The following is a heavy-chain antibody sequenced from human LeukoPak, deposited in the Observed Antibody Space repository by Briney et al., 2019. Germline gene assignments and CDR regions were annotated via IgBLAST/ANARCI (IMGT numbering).Heavy chain of an antibody. J-gene: IGHJ2*01. CDR3: RTQDYSIYWYFDL. Sequence: ASEKVSCKASGYTFTSHYIHWLRQAPGQHLEWMGVIHPSGGSTNYAQGFQGRVTMTRDTSTSTVYMELSSLSSEDTALYCARTQDYSIYWYFDLWGPGTLVTVSS. V-gene: IGHV1-46*01. CDR1: GYTFTSHY. CDR2: IHPSGGST. D-gene: IGHD4-11*01.